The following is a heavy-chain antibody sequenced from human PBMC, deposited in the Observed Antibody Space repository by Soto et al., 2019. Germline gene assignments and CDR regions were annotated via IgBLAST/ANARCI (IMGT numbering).Heavy chain of an antibody. CDR1: GGSISSSSYY. CDR3: ARDCEGRDFWSGYYCAY. CDR2: IYYSGST. Sequence: SETLSLTCTVSGGSISSSSYYWGWIRQPPGKGLEWIGSIYYSGSTYYNPSLKSRVTISVDTSKNQFSLKLSSVTAADTAVYYCARDCEGRDFWSGYYCAYWGQGTLVTVSS. J-gene: IGHJ4*02. D-gene: IGHD3-3*01. V-gene: IGHV4-39*02.